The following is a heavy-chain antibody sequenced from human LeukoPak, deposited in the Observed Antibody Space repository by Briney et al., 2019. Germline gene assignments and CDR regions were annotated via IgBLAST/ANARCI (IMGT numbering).Heavy chain of an antibody. Sequence: GGSLRLSCAASGFTFSSYWMTWVRQAPGKGLEWVANIREDGSEKYYVDSVKGRFTISRDNAKNSLYLQMNSLRAEDTAVYYCARARLAWGYSYGYSGYWGQGTLVTVSS. CDR1: GFTFSSYW. CDR3: ARARLAWGYSYGYSGY. CDR2: IREDGSEK. V-gene: IGHV3-7*01. J-gene: IGHJ4*02. D-gene: IGHD5-18*01.